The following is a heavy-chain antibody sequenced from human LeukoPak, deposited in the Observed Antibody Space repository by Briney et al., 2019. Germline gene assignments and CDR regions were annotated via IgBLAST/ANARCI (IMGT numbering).Heavy chain of an antibody. CDR2: INTNTGNP. Sequence: ASVKVSCKASGYTFTNYAMNWVRQAPGRGLEWMGWINTNTGNPTYAQGFTGRFVFSLDTSVSTAYLQISSLKAEDTAVYYCASLNYYDSSGLFGYWGQGTLVTVSS. CDR1: GYTFTNYA. CDR3: ASLNYYDSSGLFGY. D-gene: IGHD3-22*01. V-gene: IGHV7-4-1*02. J-gene: IGHJ4*02.